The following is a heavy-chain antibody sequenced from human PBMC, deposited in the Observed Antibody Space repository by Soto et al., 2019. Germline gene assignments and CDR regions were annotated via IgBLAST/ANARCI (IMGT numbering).Heavy chain of an antibody. Sequence: PGGSLRLSCAASGFTFSSYTMSWVRQAPGKGLEWVSAISGSGGITYYADSVKGRFTISRDNAKNTLYLQMNSLRAEDTAVYYCAEISGYSYGLGSLDYWGQGTLVTVSS. V-gene: IGHV3-23*01. D-gene: IGHD5-18*01. CDR3: AEISGYSYGLGSLDY. CDR1: GFTFSSYT. CDR2: ISGSGGIT. J-gene: IGHJ4*02.